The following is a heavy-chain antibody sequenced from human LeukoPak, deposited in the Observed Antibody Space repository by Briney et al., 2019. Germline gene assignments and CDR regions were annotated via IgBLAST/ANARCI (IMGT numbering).Heavy chain of an antibody. CDR2: ISSSSSYI. J-gene: IGHJ3*02. D-gene: IGHD3-22*01. Sequence: GGSLRLSCAASGFTFSSYEMNWVRQAPGKGPEWVSSISSSSSYIYYADSVKGRFTISRDNAKNSLYLQMNSLRAEDTAVYYCARARSAYYYDSSGYVYDAFDIWGQGTMVTVSS. V-gene: IGHV3-21*01. CDR1: GFTFSSYE. CDR3: ARARSAYYYDSSGYVYDAFDI.